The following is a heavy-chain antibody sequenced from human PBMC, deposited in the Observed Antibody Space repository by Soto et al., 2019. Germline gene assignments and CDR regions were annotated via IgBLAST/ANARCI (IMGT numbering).Heavy chain of an antibody. CDR2: VSAYNGNT. CDR3: VRVADEDYMHWWYFDD. J-gene: IGHJ4*02. CDR1: GYTFTRNG. V-gene: IGHV1-18*01. Sequence: QVQLVQSGAEVKMPGASVKVSCKASGYTFTRNGISWVRQAPGQGLEWMGWVSAYNGNTKYAPKLQGRVTMTTDTSTSTVYMELRSLRSDDTAVYYCVRVADEDYMHWWYFDDWGQGTLVTVSS. D-gene: IGHD2-8*02.